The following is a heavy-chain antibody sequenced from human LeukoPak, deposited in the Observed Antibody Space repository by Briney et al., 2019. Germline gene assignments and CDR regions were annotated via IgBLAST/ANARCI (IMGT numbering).Heavy chain of an antibody. CDR1: GFTFSSYA. D-gene: IGHD6-13*01. CDR3: AKDKAAVAPYYYGMDV. V-gene: IGHV3-23*01. J-gene: IGHJ6*02. CDR2: ISGSGGST. Sequence: GGSLRLSCAASGFTFSSYAMSWVRQAPGKGLEWVSAISGSGGSTYYADSVKGRFTISRDNSKNTLYLQMNSLRAEDTALYYCAKDKAAVAPYYYGMDVWGQGTTVTVSS.